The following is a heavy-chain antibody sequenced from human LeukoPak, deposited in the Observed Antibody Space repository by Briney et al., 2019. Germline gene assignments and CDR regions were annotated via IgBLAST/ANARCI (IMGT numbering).Heavy chain of an antibody. CDR1: GFTFSSYW. CDR3: LRRSYTADAFDI. J-gene: IGHJ3*02. CDR2: INSDGSTI. D-gene: IGHD3-10*01. Sequence: PGGSLRLSCAASGFTFSSYWMHWVRQAPGKGLVWVSRINSDGSTINYADSVKGRFTISRDNAKNTLYLQMNSLRAEDTAVYYCLRRSYTADAFDIWGQGTMVTVSS. V-gene: IGHV3-74*01.